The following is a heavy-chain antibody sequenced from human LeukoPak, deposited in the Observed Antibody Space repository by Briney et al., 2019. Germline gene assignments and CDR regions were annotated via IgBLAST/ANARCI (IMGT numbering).Heavy chain of an antibody. D-gene: IGHD4-17*01. V-gene: IGHV1-2*06. CDR1: GYTFTGYY. CDR3: ARNKHDYGAPRWFDP. Sequence: ASVRVSCKASGYTFTGYYMHWVRQAPGQGLEWMGRINPNSGGRHYAQKFQGRVTMTRDTSISTAYMELSRLRSDDTAVYYCARNKHDYGAPRWFDPWGQGTLVTVSS. CDR2: INPNSGGR. J-gene: IGHJ5*02.